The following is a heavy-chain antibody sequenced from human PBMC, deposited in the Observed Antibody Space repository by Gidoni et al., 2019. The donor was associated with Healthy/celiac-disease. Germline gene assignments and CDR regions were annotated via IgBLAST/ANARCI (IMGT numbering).Heavy chain of an antibody. CDR3: AREGGVMELPDY. Sequence: QLQLQESGPGLVKPSQTLSLTCTVSGGSIRTGGYYWSWIRQHPGKGLELIWYIYYSGSTYYHPSLKSRVTISVDTSKNQFSLKLSSVTAAATAVYYCAREGGVMELPDYWGQGTLVTVSS. D-gene: IGHD1-7*01. J-gene: IGHJ4*02. CDR1: GGSIRTGGYY. V-gene: IGHV4-31*03. CDR2: IYYSGST.